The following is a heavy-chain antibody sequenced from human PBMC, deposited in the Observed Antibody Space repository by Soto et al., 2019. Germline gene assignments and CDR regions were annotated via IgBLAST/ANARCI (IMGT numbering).Heavy chain of an antibody. CDR3: ARHFVVATGSDFDY. CDR2: INVHNANT. Sequence: QVQLVQSGAEVKKSGASVKVSCKASGYTFTSYGISWVRQAPGQGLEWMGWINVHNANTKYAQNFQGRVTMTTDTSTSTPYMELRSLTSDATAVYYCARHFVVATGSDFDYWGQGTLVTVSS. CDR1: GYTFTSYG. J-gene: IGHJ4*02. D-gene: IGHD2-21*02. V-gene: IGHV1-18*04.